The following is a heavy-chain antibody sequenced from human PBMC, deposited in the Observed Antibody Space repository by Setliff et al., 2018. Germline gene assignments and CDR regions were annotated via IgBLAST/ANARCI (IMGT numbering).Heavy chain of an antibody. J-gene: IGHJ6*03. CDR2: INTNTGNP. V-gene: IGHV7-4-1*02. CDR3: ARGEYTSLPSGVYYHMDV. D-gene: IGHD6-6*01. CDR1: GYTFSSYA. Sequence: ASVKVSCKASGYTFSSYAMNWVRQAPGQGLEWMGWINTNTGNPTYAQGFTGRFVFSLDTSVSSTYLQISSLKAEDTAVYYCARGEYTSLPSGVYYHMDVWGKGTTVTVSS.